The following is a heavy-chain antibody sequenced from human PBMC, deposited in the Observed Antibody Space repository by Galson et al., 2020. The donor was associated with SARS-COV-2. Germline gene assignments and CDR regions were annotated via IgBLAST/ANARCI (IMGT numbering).Heavy chain of an antibody. CDR2: INHSGST. Sequence: SETLSLTCAVYGGSFSGYYWSWIRQPPGKGLEWIGEINHSGSTNYNPSLKSRVTISVDTSKNQFSLKLSSVTAADTAVYYCARGTSRYYYDSSGSRGRIYYYYGMDVWGQGTTVTVSS. D-gene: IGHD3-22*01. J-gene: IGHJ6*02. CDR3: ARGTSRYYYDSSGSRGRIYYYYGMDV. CDR1: GGSFSGYY. V-gene: IGHV4-34*01.